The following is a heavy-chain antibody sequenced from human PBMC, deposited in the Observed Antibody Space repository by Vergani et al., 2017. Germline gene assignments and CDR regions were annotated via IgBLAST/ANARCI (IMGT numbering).Heavy chain of an antibody. J-gene: IGHJ4*02. CDR3: AKDSRTVVVVRGTC. CDR1: GFTFSSYA. CDR2: ISGSGGRT. V-gene: IGHV3-23*01. Sequence: EVQLLESGGGLVQPGGSLRLSCAASGFTFSSYAMSWVRQAPGKGLEWVSAISGSGGRTYYADSGKGRFTISRDNSKNTLYLQMNSLRAEDTAVYYCAKDSRTVVVVRGTCWGQGTLVTVSS. D-gene: IGHD2-2*01.